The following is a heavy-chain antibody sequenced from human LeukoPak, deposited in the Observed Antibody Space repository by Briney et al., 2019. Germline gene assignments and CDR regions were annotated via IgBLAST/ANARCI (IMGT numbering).Heavy chain of an antibody. CDR1: GGTFSSYA. V-gene: IGHV1-69*06. D-gene: IGHD3-10*01. CDR2: IIPIFGTA. CDR3: ARVPWYYGSGTPKFWGYYGMDV. Sequence: ASVKVSCKASGGTFSSYAISWVRQAPGQGLEWMGGIIPIFGTANYAQKLQGRVTMTSDTSTTTAYMELRSLRSDDTAVYYCARVPWYYGSGTPKFWGYYGMDVWGQGTTVTVSS. J-gene: IGHJ6*02.